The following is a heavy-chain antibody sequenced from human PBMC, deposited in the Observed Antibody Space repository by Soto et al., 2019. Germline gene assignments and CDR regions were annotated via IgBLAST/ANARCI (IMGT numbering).Heavy chain of an antibody. D-gene: IGHD1-1*01. CDR1: GFPFFTYT. Sequence: QVQLVESGGTVVQPGGSLRLSCAASGFPFFTYTMHWVRQAPGKGPEWVSFILYDGRDKDYAKSVKGRFTISRDNSKSTLFLQMNSLRPEDTGVYYCARPRERYSGIDNWGQGTLVTVSS. V-gene: IGHV3-30-3*01. CDR3: ARPRERYSGIDN. CDR2: ILYDGRDK. J-gene: IGHJ4*02.